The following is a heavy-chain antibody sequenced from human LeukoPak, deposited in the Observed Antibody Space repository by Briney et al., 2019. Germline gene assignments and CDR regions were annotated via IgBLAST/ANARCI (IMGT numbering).Heavy chain of an antibody. CDR3: AKDIRQWLVPNRQGSYGMDV. Sequence: TGGSLRLSCAASGFTFDDYAMHWVRQAPGKGLEWVSGISWNSGSIGYADSAEGRFTISRDNAKNSLYLQMNSLRAEDTALYYCAKDIRQWLVPNRQGSYGMDVWGQGTTVTVSS. D-gene: IGHD6-19*01. CDR2: ISWNSGSI. J-gene: IGHJ6*02. V-gene: IGHV3-9*01. CDR1: GFTFDDYA.